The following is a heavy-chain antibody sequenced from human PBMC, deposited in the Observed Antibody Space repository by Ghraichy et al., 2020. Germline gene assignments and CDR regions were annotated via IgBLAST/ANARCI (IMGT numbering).Heavy chain of an antibody. J-gene: IGHJ4*02. CDR3: VSTGGENY. CDR2: IYTTGIT. D-gene: IGHD1-14*01. V-gene: IGHV3-53*01. CDR1: GFTVSSSH. Sequence: GSLRLSCTASGFTVSSSHMSWVRQAPGKGLEWVSVIYTTGITSYADSVKGRFTISRDNSKNTLYLQMNTLRAEDTAVYYCVSTGGENYWGQGTLVTVSS.